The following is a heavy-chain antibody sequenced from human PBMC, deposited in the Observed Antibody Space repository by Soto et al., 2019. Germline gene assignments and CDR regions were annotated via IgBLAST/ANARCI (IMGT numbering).Heavy chain of an antibody. CDR1: GFTFSSYG. D-gene: IGHD6-13*01. CDR2: ISYDGSNK. V-gene: IGHV3-30*18. CDR3: AKVPYSSSWYRFEYFDY. J-gene: IGHJ4*02. Sequence: QVQLVESGGGVVQPGRSLRLSCAASGFTFSSYGMHWVRQAPGKGLERVAVISYDGSNKYYADSVKGRFTISRDNSKNTLYLQMNGLRAEDTAVYYGAKVPYSSSWYRFEYFDYWGQGTLVTVSS.